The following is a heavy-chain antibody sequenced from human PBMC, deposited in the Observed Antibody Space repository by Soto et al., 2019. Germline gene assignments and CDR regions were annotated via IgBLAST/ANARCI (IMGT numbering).Heavy chain of an antibody. CDR1: GASIAGGSYY. Sequence: PSETLSLTCSVSGASIAGGSYYWSWVRQPPGKGLEWIGSIPSRGRPFYNPSLTSRGTISADSSKNHLSMSLTSVTAADTAAYYCVRDQYSGYDFALWGQGNLVTVSS. D-gene: IGHD5-12*01. V-gene: IGHV4-30-4*01. CDR3: VRDQYSGYDFAL. J-gene: IGHJ5*02. CDR2: IPSRGRP.